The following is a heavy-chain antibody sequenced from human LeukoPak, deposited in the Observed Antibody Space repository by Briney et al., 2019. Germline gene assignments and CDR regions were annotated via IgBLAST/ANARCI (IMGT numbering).Heavy chain of an antibody. D-gene: IGHD3-22*01. J-gene: IGHJ4*02. V-gene: IGHV3-23*01. CDR2: ISGSGGST. CDR3: AKIQAPRITMIVAYDY. Sequence: GGSLRLSCAASGFTFSSYAMSWVRQAPGKGLEWVSAISGSGGSTYYADSVKGRFTISRDNSKNTLYLQMNSLRAEDTAVYYCAKIQAPRITMIVAYDYWGQGTLVTVSS. CDR1: GFTFSSYA.